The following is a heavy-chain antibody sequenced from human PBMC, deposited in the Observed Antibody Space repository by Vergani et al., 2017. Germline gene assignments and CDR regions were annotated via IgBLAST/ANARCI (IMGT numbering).Heavy chain of an antibody. CDR2: IYHSGST. J-gene: IGHJ4*02. V-gene: IGHV4-30-4*08. D-gene: IGHD3-22*01. Sequence: QVHLQESGPGLVKSSQTLSITCTVSGVSFRSADYYWSWIRQAPGKGLEWIGYIYHSGSTSYNPSLKSRVSMSVETSKNQFSLNLRSVTAADTAIYYCARIGPYFHDSRIDYWGQGRLVTVSS. CDR3: ARIGPYFHDSRIDY. CDR1: GVSFRSADYY.